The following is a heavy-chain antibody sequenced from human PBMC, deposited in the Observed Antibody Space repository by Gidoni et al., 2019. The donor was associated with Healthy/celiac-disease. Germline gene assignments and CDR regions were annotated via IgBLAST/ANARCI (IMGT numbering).Heavy chain of an antibody. V-gene: IGHV4-34*01. Sequence: QVQLQQWGAGLLKPSETLSLTCAVYGGSFSGYYWSWIRQPPGKGLEWIGEINHSGSTNYTPSLKSRVTISVDTSKNQFSLKLSSVTAADTAVYYCARGRQTVHCSSTSCYTGRGPNAYDYWGQGTLVTVSS. D-gene: IGHD2-2*02. CDR1: GGSFSGYY. CDR3: ARGRQTVHCSSTSCYTGRGPNAYDY. CDR2: INHSGST. J-gene: IGHJ4*01.